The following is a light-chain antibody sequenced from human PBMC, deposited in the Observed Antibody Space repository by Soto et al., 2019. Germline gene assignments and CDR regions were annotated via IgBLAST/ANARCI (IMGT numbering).Light chain of an antibody. J-gene: IGLJ2*01. CDR2: EVS. CDR3: CSYVVSSIFRV. Sequence: QSALTQPASVSGAPGQSITISCTGTSSDVGNYNLVSWYQQHPGKAPKLIIYEVSKRPSGVSNRFSGSKSGNTASLTISGLQAEDEADYYCCSYVVSSIFRVFGGGTKLTVL. CDR1: SSDVGNYNL. V-gene: IGLV2-23*02.